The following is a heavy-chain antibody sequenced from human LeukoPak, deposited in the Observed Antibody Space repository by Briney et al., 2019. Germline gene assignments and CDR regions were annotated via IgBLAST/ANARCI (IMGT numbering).Heavy chain of an antibody. CDR1: GFTFSSYS. J-gene: IGHJ4*02. Sequence: GGSLRLSCAASGFTFSSYSMNWVRQAPGKGLEWVSYISSSSSTIYYADSVKGRFTISRDNAKNSLYLQMNSLRAEDTAVYYCARDGGYCSSTSCYSGHYWGQGTLATVSS. CDR2: ISSSSSTI. CDR3: ARDGGYCSSTSCYSGHY. D-gene: IGHD2-2*01. V-gene: IGHV3-48*01.